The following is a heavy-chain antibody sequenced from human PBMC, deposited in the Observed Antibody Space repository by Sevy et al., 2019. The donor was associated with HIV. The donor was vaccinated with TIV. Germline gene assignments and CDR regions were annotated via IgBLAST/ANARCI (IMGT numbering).Heavy chain of an antibody. J-gene: IGHJ6*02. D-gene: IGHD3-3*01. CDR3: ARESYDFWTGPVDEDYGMDV. CDR1: GYTFSDSGYY. V-gene: IGHV1-2*02. Sequence: ASVKVSCKASGYTFSDSGYYVHWVRQAPGQGLEWMGWINPKSGATNYAQKFQGRVTMTRDTSVSTANMELNRLTSDETAVYYCARESYDFWTGPVDEDYGMDVWGQGTTVTVSS. CDR2: INPKSGAT.